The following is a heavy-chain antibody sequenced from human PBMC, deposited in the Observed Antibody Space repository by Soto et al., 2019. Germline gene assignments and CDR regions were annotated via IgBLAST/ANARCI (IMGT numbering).Heavy chain of an antibody. V-gene: IGHV3-21*01. J-gene: IGHJ2*01. Sequence: EVQLVESGGGLVKPGGSLRLSCAASGFTFSSYSMNWVRQAPGKGLEWVSSISSSSSYIYYADSVKGRFTISRDNAKNSLYLQMNSLRAEDTAVYYCARGFRGVGATPNWYFDLWGRGTLVTVSS. CDR3: ARGFRGVGATPNWYFDL. CDR2: ISSSSSYI. D-gene: IGHD1-26*01. CDR1: GFTFSSYS.